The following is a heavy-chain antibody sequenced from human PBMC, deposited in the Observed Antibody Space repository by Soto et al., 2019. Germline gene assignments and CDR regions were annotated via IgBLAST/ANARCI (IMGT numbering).Heavy chain of an antibody. Sequence: GGSLRLSCAASGFTFSSYSMNWVRQAPGKGLEWVSYISSSSSTIYYADSVKGRFTISRDNAKNSLYLQMNSLRDEDTAVYYCARAGSQLPAPIYYYYYGMDVWGQGTTVTVSS. V-gene: IGHV3-48*02. CDR1: GFTFSSYS. D-gene: IGHD2-2*01. J-gene: IGHJ6*02. CDR3: ARAGSQLPAPIYYYYYGMDV. CDR2: ISSSSSTI.